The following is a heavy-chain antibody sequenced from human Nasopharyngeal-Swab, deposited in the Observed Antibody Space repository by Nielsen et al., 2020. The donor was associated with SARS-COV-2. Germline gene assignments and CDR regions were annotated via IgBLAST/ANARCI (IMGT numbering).Heavy chain of an antibody. CDR2: IYYRGST. CDR3: AADSTQRLVLKRTSFDP. J-gene: IGHJ5*02. D-gene: IGHD6-19*01. Sequence: RQDPGKGLEWIGSIYYRGSTYFNPSLESRVTISVDTSKNQFSLKLSSVTAADTAVYYCAADSTQRLVLKRTSFDPWGQGTLVTVSS. V-gene: IGHV4-39*01.